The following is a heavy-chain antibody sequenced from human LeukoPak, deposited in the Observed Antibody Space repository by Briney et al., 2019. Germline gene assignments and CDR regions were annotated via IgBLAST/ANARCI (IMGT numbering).Heavy chain of an antibody. CDR2: ISAYNGNT. Sequence: ASVKVSCKASGYTFTSSGISWVRQAPGQGLEWMGWISAYNGNTNYAQKLQGRVTMTTDTSTSTAYMELRSLRSDDTAVYYCARDWKDIVVVPAANDAFDIWGQGTMVTVSS. CDR1: GYTFTSSG. V-gene: IGHV1-18*01. J-gene: IGHJ3*02. CDR3: ARDWKDIVVVPAANDAFDI. D-gene: IGHD2-2*01.